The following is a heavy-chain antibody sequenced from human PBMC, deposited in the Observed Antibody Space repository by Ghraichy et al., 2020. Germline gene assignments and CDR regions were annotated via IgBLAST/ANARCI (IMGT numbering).Heavy chain of an antibody. D-gene: IGHD6-13*01. Sequence: SETLSLTCTVSGGSISSSSYYWGWIRQPPGKGLEWIGSIYYSGSTYYNPSLKSRVTISVDTSKNQFSLKMSSVTAADTAVDYCARLFYEPGYSSSWYSYYYYMDVWGKGTTVTVSS. CDR1: GGSISSSSYY. CDR2: IYYSGST. CDR3: ARLFYEPGYSSSWYSYYYYMDV. J-gene: IGHJ6*03. V-gene: IGHV4-39*01.